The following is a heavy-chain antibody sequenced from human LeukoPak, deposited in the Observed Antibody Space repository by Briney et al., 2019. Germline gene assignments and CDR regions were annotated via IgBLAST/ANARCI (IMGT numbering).Heavy chain of an antibody. J-gene: IGHJ6*03. CDR3: AKLKFYDSTGYAPGHYMDV. D-gene: IGHD3-22*01. V-gene: IGHV4-4*07. Sequence: SETLSLTCTVSGGPIYSYYWSWIRQTAGKGLEWIGRLYPGVSTNYNPSLKSRVTKSVDTSKNKFALKLSAVTAADTAVYYCAKLKFYDSTGYAPGHYMDVWGKGTTVTVSS. CDR2: LYPGVST. CDR1: GGPIYSYY.